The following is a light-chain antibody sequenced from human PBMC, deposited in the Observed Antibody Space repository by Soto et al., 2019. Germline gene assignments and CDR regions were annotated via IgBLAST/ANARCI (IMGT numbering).Light chain of an antibody. Sequence: QSVLTQPPSVSGSPGQSVTISCTGTSSDVGSYNRVSWYQQPPGTAPKLMIYEVSNRPSGVPDRFFGSKSGNTASLTISGLRAEDEADYYCSSFTSSNTWVFGGGTKLTVL. J-gene: IGLJ3*02. CDR1: SSDVGSYNR. V-gene: IGLV2-18*02. CDR2: EVS. CDR3: SSFTSSNTWV.